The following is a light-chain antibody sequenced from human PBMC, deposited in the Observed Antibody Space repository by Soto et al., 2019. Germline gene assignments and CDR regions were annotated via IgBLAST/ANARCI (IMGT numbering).Light chain of an antibody. Sequence: DIQMTQSPSTLSASVGDRVTITCRASQSISVWLAWYQQKAGKAPNLLIYMASRLESGVPSRFSGSGSETEFTLTISGLQPGDSATYYCQQYSSYSPTFGQGTKVDNK. CDR2: MAS. CDR3: QQYSSYSPT. CDR1: QSISVW. J-gene: IGKJ1*01. V-gene: IGKV1-5*03.